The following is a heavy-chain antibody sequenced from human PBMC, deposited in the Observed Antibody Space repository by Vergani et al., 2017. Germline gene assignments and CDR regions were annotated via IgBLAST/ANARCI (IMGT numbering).Heavy chain of an antibody. CDR1: GFDFSQAW. V-gene: IGHV3-23*04. J-gene: IGHJ4*02. CDR2: ISGSGGST. CDR3: AKDPAVAGTNYFDY. D-gene: IGHD6-19*01. Sequence: EVRLVESGGGLVKPGGSLRLSCQVSGFDFSQAWMNWVRQSPGKGLEWVSTISGSGGSTYYADSVKGRFTISRDNSRNTLYLQMNSLRAEDTAVYYCAKDPAVAGTNYFDYWGQGTLVTVSS.